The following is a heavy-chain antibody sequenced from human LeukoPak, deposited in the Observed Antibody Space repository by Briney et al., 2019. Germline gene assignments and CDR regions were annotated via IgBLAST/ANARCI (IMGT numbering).Heavy chain of an antibody. Sequence: ASVKVSCKASGYTFTGHYMHWVRQAPGQGLEWMGWIDAKSGGTKYAQRFQGRVTMTRDTSINTGYMELSSLTSDDTAVYYCARWLGYSRGWWGPFDVRGQGTLVTVSS. CDR2: IDAKSGGT. D-gene: IGHD6-19*01. CDR1: GYTFTGHY. J-gene: IGHJ4*02. CDR3: ARWLGYSRGWWGPFDV. V-gene: IGHV1-2*02.